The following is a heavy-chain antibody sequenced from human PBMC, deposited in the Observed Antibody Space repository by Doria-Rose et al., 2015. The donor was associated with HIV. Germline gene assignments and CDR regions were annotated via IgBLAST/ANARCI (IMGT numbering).Heavy chain of an antibody. V-gene: IGHV4-34*01. J-gene: IGHJ2*01. Sequence: YWSWIRQPPGKGLEWIGEINHSGSTNYNPSLKSRVTISVDTSKNQFSLKVNSVTAADTAVYYCARAAVAAYWYFDLWGRGTLVIVSP. CDR3: ARAAVAAYWYFDL. D-gene: IGHD6-19*01. CDR2: INHSGST. CDR1: Y.